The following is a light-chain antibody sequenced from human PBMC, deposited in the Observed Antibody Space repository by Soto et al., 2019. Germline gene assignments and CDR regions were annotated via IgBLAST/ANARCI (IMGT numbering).Light chain of an antibody. J-gene: IGKJ5*01. CDR3: QQYDNWPPIT. V-gene: IGKV3-20*01. Sequence: EVVLTQSPGALSLSQGERATLSCRASQSVPRSYLAWYQQKPGQAPRLLIYGISKRATDIPDRFSGSGSGTEFTLTISSLQSEDFAVYYCQQYDNWPPITFGQGTRLEIK. CDR2: GIS. CDR1: QSVPRSY.